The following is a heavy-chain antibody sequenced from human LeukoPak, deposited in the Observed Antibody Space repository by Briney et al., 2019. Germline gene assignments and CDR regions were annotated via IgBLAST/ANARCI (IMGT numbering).Heavy chain of an antibody. D-gene: IGHD4-23*01. CDR2: ISGSSGNT. Sequence: PGGSLRLSCAASGFTFTNYAMNWVRQAPGKGLEWVSAISGSSGNTYYADSVKGRFTISRDNSKNTLYLQVNSLRAEDTAIYYCAKDRSTVVTRGIDYWGQGTLVTVSS. CDR1: GFTFTNYA. V-gene: IGHV3-23*01. CDR3: AKDRSTVVTRGIDY. J-gene: IGHJ4*02.